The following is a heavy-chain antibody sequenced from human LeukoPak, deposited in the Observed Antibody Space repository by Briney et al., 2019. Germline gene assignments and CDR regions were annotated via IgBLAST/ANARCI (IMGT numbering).Heavy chain of an antibody. D-gene: IGHD1-26*01. Sequence: GGSLRLSCAAPGFTFSSYAMSWVRQAPGKGLGWVSAISGSGGRTYYADSGKGRFTISRDNSKNTLYLQMSRLRAEDTAVYYCAKYVASGSYFDYWGQGTLVTVSS. CDR1: GFTFSSYA. CDR2: ISGSGGRT. J-gene: IGHJ4*02. V-gene: IGHV3-23*01. CDR3: AKYVASGSYFDY.